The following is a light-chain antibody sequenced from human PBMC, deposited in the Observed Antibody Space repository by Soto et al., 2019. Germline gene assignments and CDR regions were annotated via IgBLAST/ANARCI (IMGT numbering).Light chain of an antibody. CDR1: SSDVGCYNS. CDR2: DVG. Sequence: QSALTQPASVSGSPGQSITISCTGTSSDVGCYNSVSWYQVHPGKAPKRILYDVGDRPSGVSYRFSGSKSGNTASLTISGLQAADEADYFCSSCTSSMTIVFGSGTKLTVL. J-gene: IGLJ1*01. CDR3: SSCTSSMTIV. V-gene: IGLV2-14*03.